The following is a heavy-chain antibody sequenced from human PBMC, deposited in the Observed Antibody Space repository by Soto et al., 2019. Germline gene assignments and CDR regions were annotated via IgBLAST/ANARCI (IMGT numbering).Heavy chain of an antibody. J-gene: IGHJ6*03. V-gene: IGHV3-30*18. D-gene: IGHD2-2*01. CDR3: AKVNRDIVVVPAAGKNYYYYMDV. CDR2: ISYDGSNK. CDR1: GFTFSSYG. Sequence: QVQLVESGGGVVQPGRSLRLSCAASGFTFSSYGMHWVRQAPGKGLEWVAVISYDGSNKYYADSVKGRFTISRDNSKNTLYLQMNSLRAEDTAVYYCAKVNRDIVVVPAAGKNYYYYMDVWGKGTTVTVSS.